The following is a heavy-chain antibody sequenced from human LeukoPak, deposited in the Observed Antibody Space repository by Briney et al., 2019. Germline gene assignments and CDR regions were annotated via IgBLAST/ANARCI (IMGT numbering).Heavy chain of an antibody. D-gene: IGHD3-9*01. Sequence: PRASLRLSCAVSGFTFSNYAMSSGRQAPGEGLEWVSAITGSGGNTYYADSVKGGFTISRDNSKNTVFLQMSSLRAEDTAVYYCAKWGDYDVLTGYYVTDYWGQGPLVTVSP. CDR1: GFTFSNYA. J-gene: IGHJ4*02. CDR3: AKWGDYDVLTGYYVTDY. V-gene: IGHV3-23*01. CDR2: ITGSGGNT.